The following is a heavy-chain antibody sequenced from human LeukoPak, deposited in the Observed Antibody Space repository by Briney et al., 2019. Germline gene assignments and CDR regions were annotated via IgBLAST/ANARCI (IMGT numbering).Heavy chain of an antibody. V-gene: IGHV4-34*01. CDR1: GGSFSDYY. CDR3: AGSIAARLDY. Sequence: SETLSLTCAVYGGSFSDYYWSWIRQPPGKGLEWIGEINHSGSTNYNPSLKSRVTISVDTPQNQFSLKLSSVTAADTAVYYCAGSIAARLDYWGQGTLVTVSS. J-gene: IGHJ4*02. CDR2: INHSGST. D-gene: IGHD6-6*01.